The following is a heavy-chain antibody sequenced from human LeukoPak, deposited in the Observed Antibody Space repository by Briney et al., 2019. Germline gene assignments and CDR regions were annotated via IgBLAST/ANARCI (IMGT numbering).Heavy chain of an antibody. J-gene: IGHJ4*02. CDR1: GFTFDDYA. CDR3: AKDTNKYNLYYFDY. Sequence: GRSLRLSCAASGFTFDDYAMHWVWQAPGKGLEWVSGISWNSGSIGYADSVKGRFTISRDNAKNSLYLQMNSLRAEDTALYYCAKDTNKYNLYYFDYWGQGTLVTVSS. D-gene: IGHD1-14*01. V-gene: IGHV3-9*01. CDR2: ISWNSGSI.